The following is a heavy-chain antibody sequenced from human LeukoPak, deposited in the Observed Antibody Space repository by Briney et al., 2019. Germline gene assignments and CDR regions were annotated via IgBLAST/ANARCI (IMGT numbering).Heavy chain of an antibody. J-gene: IGHJ4*02. CDR1: EFTFSSHA. D-gene: IGHD6-19*01. CDR2: ISGGGEST. Sequence: GGSLRLSCVASEFTFSSHAMNWVRQAPGKGLEWVSSISGGGESTYYADSVKGRFTVSRDNSKNTLYLQMNSLRAEDTAVYYCAKGLGIAVAGDYWGQGTLVTVSS. CDR3: AKGLGIAVAGDY. V-gene: IGHV3-23*01.